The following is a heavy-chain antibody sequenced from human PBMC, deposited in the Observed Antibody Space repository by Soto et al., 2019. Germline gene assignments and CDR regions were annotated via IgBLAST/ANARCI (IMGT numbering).Heavy chain of an antibody. D-gene: IGHD2-8*02. CDR1: GASIAGSSY. J-gene: IGHJ4*02. CDR2: FSLSGTT. CDR3: ARGMTPPGAPAWYYFDS. V-gene: IGHV4-4*07. Sequence: QVQLQESGPGLMKPSETLSLTCSVSGASIAGSSYWSWIRQPAGKGLEWIGRFSLSGTTNYSPSLRSRVTMSADVSKNQFSLRLTSVTAADTALYYCARGMTPPGAPAWYYFDSWGQETLVTVSS.